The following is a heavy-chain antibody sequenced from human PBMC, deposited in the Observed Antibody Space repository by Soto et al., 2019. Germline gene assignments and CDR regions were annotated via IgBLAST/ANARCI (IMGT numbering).Heavy chain of an antibody. CDR2: HSNDGITK. CDR3: EKDGPHFDVDV. D-gene: IGHD3-9*01. CDR1: TTTFSSSG. Sequence: PGGSLRLSCAASTTTFSSSGWHWVRQAPGRGLEWVAFHSNDGITKTYGDSVKGRFTISRDNSEKMVFLQMNSLRSDDTAIYYCEKDGPHFDVDVWGQGTTVT. V-gene: IGHV3-30*02. J-gene: IGHJ6*02.